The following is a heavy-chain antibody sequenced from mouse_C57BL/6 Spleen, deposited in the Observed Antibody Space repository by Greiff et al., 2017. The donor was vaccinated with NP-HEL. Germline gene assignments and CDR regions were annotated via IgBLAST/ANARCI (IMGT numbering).Heavy chain of an antibody. V-gene: IGHV1-26*01. J-gene: IGHJ3*01. CDR3: ARDYDWFAY. CDR1: GYTFTDYY. D-gene: IGHD2-4*01. CDR2: INTNNGGT. Sequence: EVQLQQSGPELVKPGASVKISCKASGYTFTDYYMNWVKQSPGKSLEWIGDINTNNGGTSYNHKFKGKATLTVEKSSSTAYMGLRSLTSEDSAVSLCARDYDWFAYWGQGTLVTVSA.